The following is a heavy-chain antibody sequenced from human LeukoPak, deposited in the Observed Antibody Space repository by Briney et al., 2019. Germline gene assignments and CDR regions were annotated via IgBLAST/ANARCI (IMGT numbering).Heavy chain of an antibody. CDR3: AREFRSGYNSRWFDY. J-gene: IGHJ5*01. D-gene: IGHD6-19*01. CDR1: GIILSSYW. CDR2: IKQDGSEK. Sequence: PGGSLRLSCAASGIILSSYWMSWVRQAPGKGLEWVANIKQDGSEKWYVDSVKGRFTISRDNGKNSLYLQMNSLRVEDTAVYYCAREFRSGYNSRWFDYWGQGTLVTVSS. V-gene: IGHV3-7*01.